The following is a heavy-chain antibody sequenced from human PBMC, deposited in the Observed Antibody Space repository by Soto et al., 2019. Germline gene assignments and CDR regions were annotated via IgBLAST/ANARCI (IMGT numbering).Heavy chain of an antibody. CDR3: ARRGSGSYYDY. J-gene: IGHJ4*02. D-gene: IGHD1-26*01. V-gene: IGHV3-23*01. CDR2: ISGSGGST. CDR1: GFTFSSYA. Sequence: EVQLLESGGGLVQPGGSLRLSCAASGFTFSSYAMNWVRQAPGKGLERVSVISGSGGSTYYADSVKGRFTISRDNSKNTLNLQMNSMRAEDTAVYYCARRGSGSYYDYWGQGALVTVSS.